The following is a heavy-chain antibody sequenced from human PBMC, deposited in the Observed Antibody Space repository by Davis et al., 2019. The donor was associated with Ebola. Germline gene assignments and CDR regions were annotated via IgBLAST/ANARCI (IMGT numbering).Heavy chain of an antibody. Sequence: SGPTLVKPTQTLTLTCTFSGFSLSTDGVGVGWIRQPPGKALEWLALIYWNDDERYSPSLKSRLTITKDTSKHQVFLTMTSMDPVDTGTYYCAHRFRGAYGSGRYRLHYFDLWGRGTLVTVSS. CDR3: AHRFRGAYGSGRYRLHYFDL. CDR1: GFSLSTDGVG. J-gene: IGHJ4*02. CDR2: IYWNDDE. D-gene: IGHD3-10*01. V-gene: IGHV2-5*01.